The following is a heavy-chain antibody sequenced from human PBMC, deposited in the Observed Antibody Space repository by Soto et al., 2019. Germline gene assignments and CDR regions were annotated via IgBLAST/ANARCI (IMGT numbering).Heavy chain of an antibody. Sequence: PGGSLRLSCAASGFTFSSYAMSWGRQAPGKGLEWVSAISGSGGSTYYADSVKGRFTISRDNSKNTLYLQMNSLRAEDTAVYYCAKDGITMIDGEPHFDYWGQGTLVTVSS. V-gene: IGHV3-23*01. CDR1: GFTFSSYA. D-gene: IGHD3-22*01. CDR3: AKDGITMIDGEPHFDY. J-gene: IGHJ4*02. CDR2: ISGSGGST.